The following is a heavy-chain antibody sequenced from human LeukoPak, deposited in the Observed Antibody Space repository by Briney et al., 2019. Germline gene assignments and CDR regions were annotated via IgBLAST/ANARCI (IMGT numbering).Heavy chain of an antibody. J-gene: IGHJ6*02. CDR3: ARGMREVRATYYYYYGMDV. Sequence: SVKVSCKASGGTFSSYAISWVRQAPGQGLEWMGRIIPILGIANYAQKFQGRVTITADKSTSTAYMELSSLRSEDTAVYYCARGMREVRATYYYYYGMDVWGQGTTVTVSS. D-gene: IGHD1-26*01. CDR1: GGTFSSYA. V-gene: IGHV1-69*04. CDR2: IIPILGIA.